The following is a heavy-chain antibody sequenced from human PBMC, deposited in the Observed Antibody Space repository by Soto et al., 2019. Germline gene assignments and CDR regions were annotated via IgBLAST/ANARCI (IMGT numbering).Heavy chain of an antibody. CDR2: IYPGDSDT. D-gene: IGHD3-3*01. Sequence: GESLKISCKGSGYSFTSYWIGWVRQMPGKGLEWMGIIYPGDSDTRYSPSFQGQVTISADKSISTAYLQWSSLKASDTAMYYCARLLYDFWSGYYTHPSPFDYWGQGTLVTVS. CDR3: ARLLYDFWSGYYTHPSPFDY. J-gene: IGHJ4*02. CDR1: GYSFTSYW. V-gene: IGHV5-51*01.